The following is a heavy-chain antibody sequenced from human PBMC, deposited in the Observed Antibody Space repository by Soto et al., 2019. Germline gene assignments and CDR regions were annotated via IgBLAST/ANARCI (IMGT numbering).Heavy chain of an antibody. CDR2: IKSRADGGTT. Sequence: GGSLRLSCAVSGFSFTKAWMTWVRQTPGKGLGWVGRIKSRADGGTTDYAASVKDRFIISRDDSNDILYLHMNRLKTDDTAVYYSTTASQWLTPYPWGHGALVTVSS. CDR3: TTASQWLTPYP. D-gene: IGHD6-19*01. CDR1: GFSFTKAW. V-gene: IGHV3-15*01. J-gene: IGHJ5*02.